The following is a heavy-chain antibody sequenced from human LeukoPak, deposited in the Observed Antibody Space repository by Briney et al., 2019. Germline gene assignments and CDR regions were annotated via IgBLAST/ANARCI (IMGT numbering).Heavy chain of an antibody. J-gene: IGHJ4*02. CDR2: VSGRRDII. Sequence: PGGSLRLSCAGSGFTFSDYRMDWVRQAPGKGLEWVSSVSGRRDIIDYADSVKGRFTISRDNSKDTVFLQMNRLRAEDTAIYFCARGRQLWEYWGQGTLVTVSS. CDR1: GFTFSDYR. V-gene: IGHV3-23*01. D-gene: IGHD1-26*01. CDR3: ARGRQLWEY.